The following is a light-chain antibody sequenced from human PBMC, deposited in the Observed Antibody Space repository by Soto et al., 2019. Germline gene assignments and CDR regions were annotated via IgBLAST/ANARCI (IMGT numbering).Light chain of an antibody. V-gene: IGLV2-14*01. CDR2: DVS. CDR1: SSDVGGYNY. CDR3: SSYTSSGTLWL. J-gene: IGLJ2*01. Sequence: QSALTQPASVSGSPGQSITISCTGTSSDVGGYNYVSWYQQHPGKPPKLMIYDVSNRPSGVSNRFSGSKSGNTASLTISGLQAEDDADYYCSSYTSSGTLWLFGGGTKLTVL.